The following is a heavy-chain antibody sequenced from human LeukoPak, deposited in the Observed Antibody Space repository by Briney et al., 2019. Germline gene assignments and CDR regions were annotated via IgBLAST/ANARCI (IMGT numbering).Heavy chain of an antibody. CDR2: MNPNSGST. CDR1: GYTFNNYD. D-gene: IGHD5-24*01. J-gene: IGHJ6*02. V-gene: IGHV1-8*01. Sequence: GASVKVSCKASGYTFNNYDINWVRQAPGQGLEWMGWMNPNSGSTGYAQKFQGRFTLTRETFISTAYMELSSLRSDDTAVYYCVRAMAPLDTFNYQYAMDVWGQGTMVTVSS. CDR3: VRAMAPLDTFNYQYAMDV.